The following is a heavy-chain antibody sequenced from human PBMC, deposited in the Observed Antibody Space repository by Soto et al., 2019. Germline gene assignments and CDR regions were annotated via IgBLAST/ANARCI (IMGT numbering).Heavy chain of an antibody. CDR1: GFTFSGYS. CDR3: AREDILGVRSFDY. CDR2: ISSGSKTI. J-gene: IGHJ4*02. V-gene: IGHV3-48*02. Sequence: HPGGSLRLSCAAYGFTFSGYSVNWVRQAPGKGLEWVSYISSGSKTIYYAESVKGRFTVSRDNARNSQYLQMNSLRDEDTAVYYCAREDILGVRSFDYWGQGTLVTVSS. D-gene: IGHD3-9*01.